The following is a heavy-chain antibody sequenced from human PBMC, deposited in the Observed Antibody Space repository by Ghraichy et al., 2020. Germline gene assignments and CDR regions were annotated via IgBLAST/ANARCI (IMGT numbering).Heavy chain of an antibody. J-gene: IGHJ4*02. V-gene: IGHV3-72*01. Sequence: LSLTCAVSGFIFSDHYMDWFRQAPGKGLEWLARSTNKATGHATEYAASVKGRFTISRDESLNSLYLQMTSLKIEDTAVYYCARGLNSFDSWGQGTLVTVSS. CDR3: ARGLNSFDS. CDR2: STNKATGHAT. CDR1: GFIFSDHY.